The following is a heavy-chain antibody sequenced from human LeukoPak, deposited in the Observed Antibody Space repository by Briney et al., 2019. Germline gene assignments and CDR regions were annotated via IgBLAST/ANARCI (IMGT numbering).Heavy chain of an antibody. J-gene: IGHJ3*02. CDR2: INPSGGST. CDR3: ARDGGYSYGDIRDAFDI. D-gene: IGHD5-18*01. V-gene: IGHV1-46*01. CDR1: GYTFTSYY. Sequence: GASVKVSCKASGYTFTSYYMHWVRQAPGQGLEWMGIINPSGGSTSYAQKFQGRVTMTRDMSTSTVYMELSSLRSEDTAVYYCARDGGYSYGDIRDAFDIWGQGTMVTVSS.